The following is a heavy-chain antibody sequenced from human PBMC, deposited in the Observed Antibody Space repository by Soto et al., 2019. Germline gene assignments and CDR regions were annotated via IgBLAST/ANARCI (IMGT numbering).Heavy chain of an antibody. D-gene: IGHD6-19*01. V-gene: IGHV1-69*02. CDR3: ARPARIAVAPLLAFDI. Sequence: QVQLVQSGAEVKKPGSSVKVSCKASGGTFSSYTISWVRQAPGQGLEWMGRIIHILGIANYAQKFQVRVTITADKSTSTAYMELSSLRSEDTAVYYCARPARIAVAPLLAFDIWGQGTMVTVSS. CDR1: GGTFSSYT. CDR2: IIHILGIA. J-gene: IGHJ3*02.